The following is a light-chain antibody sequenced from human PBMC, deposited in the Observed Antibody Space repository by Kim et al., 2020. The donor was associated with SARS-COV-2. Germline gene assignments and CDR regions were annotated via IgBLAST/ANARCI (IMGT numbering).Light chain of an antibody. CDR2: GKN. Sequence: SSELTQDPAVSVALGQTIRITCQGDSLRNYYASWYQQKPGQAPVLVIYGKNNRPSGIPDRFSGSISGTPASLTITGTQAEGEADYYCSSRDISGNHYLFG. V-gene: IGLV3-19*01. CDR3: SSRDISGNHYL. CDR1: SLRNYY. J-gene: IGLJ1*01.